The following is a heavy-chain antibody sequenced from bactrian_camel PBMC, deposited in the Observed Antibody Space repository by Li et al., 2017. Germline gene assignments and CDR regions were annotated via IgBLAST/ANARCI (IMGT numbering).Heavy chain of an antibody. Sequence: VQLVESGGGSVQAGGSLRLSCAASGYTYSGRCMGWFRQAPGKVREPVATIDSYGTTTYANSVKGRFTISQDDANNILYLEMNSLKPEDTAEYYRAADRLRYSDYDVEYWGYEYMYWGQGTQVTVS. CDR1: GYTYSGRC. V-gene: IGHV3S53*01. D-gene: IGHD4*01. CDR3: AADRLRYSDYDVEYWGYEYMY. J-gene: IGHJ4*01. CDR2: IDSYGTT.